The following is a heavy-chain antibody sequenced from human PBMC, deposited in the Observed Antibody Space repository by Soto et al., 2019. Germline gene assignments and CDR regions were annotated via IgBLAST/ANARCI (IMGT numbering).Heavy chain of an antibody. Sequence: QVQLVQSGAEVKKPGASVKVSCKASGYTFTSYGISWVRQAPGQGLEWMGWISTYNGNTKYAQKRQGRVTMTADTSTSTAYMELRSLRSADTAVFYCAREMVRGVGSDYWGQGTLVTVSS. J-gene: IGHJ4*02. CDR2: ISTYNGNT. V-gene: IGHV1-18*01. CDR1: GYTFTSYG. D-gene: IGHD3-10*01. CDR3: AREMVRGVGSDY.